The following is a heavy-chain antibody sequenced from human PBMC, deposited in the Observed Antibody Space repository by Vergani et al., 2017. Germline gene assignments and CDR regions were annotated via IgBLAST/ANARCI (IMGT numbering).Heavy chain of an antibody. CDR3: AXGWSGYSTSWFFEY. V-gene: IGHV1-2*02. J-gene: IGHJ4*02. CDR1: GYTFAGYN. D-gene: IGHD6-13*01. CDR2: INPNSGGT. Sequence: QVQVVQSGAEVKKSGASAKVSCKASGYTFAGYNIHWVRQAPGQGLELMGWINPNSGGTNYAQKFQGRVTMTRDTSINTAYMELSRLRSDDTAVYYCAXGWSGYSTSWFFEYWGQGTLVTVSS.